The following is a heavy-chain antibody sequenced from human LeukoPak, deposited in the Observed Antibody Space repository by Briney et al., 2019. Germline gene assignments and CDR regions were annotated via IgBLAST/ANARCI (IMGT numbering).Heavy chain of an antibody. V-gene: IGHV3-7*03. CDR1: GFTFSSYA. J-gene: IGHJ4*02. Sequence: GGSLRLSCAASGFTFSSYAMSWVRQAPGKGLEWVANMNQDGSQKYYVDSVRGRFTISRDNAKSSLYLQMNSARAEDTAVYYCARDVGYYCGPGTLVTVSS. CDR3: ARDVGYY. CDR2: MNQDGSQK. D-gene: IGHD1-26*01.